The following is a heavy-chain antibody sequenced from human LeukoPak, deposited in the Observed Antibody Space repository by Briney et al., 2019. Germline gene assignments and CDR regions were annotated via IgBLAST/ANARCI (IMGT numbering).Heavy chain of an antibody. CDR3: AKDFGRDSGFFDF. D-gene: IGHD3-10*01. V-gene: IGHV3-23*01. CDR2: ITDSGSST. CDR1: GFTFSNYA. J-gene: IGHJ4*02. Sequence: GGSPRLSYVASGFTFSNYAMNWVRQVPGTGLEWVSRITDSGSSTYYADSVKGRFTISRDNSKNTLYLQMTSLRAEDTAIYYCAKDFGRDSGFFDFWGQGAPVTVSS.